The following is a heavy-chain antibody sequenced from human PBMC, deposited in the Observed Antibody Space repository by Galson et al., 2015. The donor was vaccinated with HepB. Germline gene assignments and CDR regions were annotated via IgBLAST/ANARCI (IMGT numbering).Heavy chain of an antibody. J-gene: IGHJ3*01. Sequence: LRLSCAASGFAFSSHWMYWIRQSPGKRLEWIGYIYYTTTNYNPSLDSRVTISTETSRNHISLKLRSVTAADTAIYYCASTSSRRDPFSVWGHGTLVTVSS. V-gene: IGHV4-59*11. D-gene: IGHD2/OR15-2a*01. CDR3: ASTSSRRDPFSV. CDR2: IYYTTT. CDR1: GFAFSSHW.